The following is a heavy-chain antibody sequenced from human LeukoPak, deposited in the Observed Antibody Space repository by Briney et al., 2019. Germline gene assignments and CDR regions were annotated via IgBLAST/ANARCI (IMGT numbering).Heavy chain of an antibody. D-gene: IGHD3-22*01. CDR1: GYTFTSYG. CDR2: ISAYNGNT. CDR3: ARDQRYYYDMRFDP. V-gene: IGHV1-18*01. Sequence: GASVKVSCKASGYTFTSYGISWVRQAPGQGLEWMGWISAYNGNTNYAQKLQGRVTITRDTSASTAYMELSSLRSEDTAVYYCARDQRYYYDMRFDPRGQGTLVTVSS. J-gene: IGHJ5*02.